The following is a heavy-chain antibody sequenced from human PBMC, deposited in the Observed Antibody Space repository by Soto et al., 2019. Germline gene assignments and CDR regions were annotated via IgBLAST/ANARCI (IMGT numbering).Heavy chain of an antibody. Sequence: VASVKVSCKASGYTFTSCGISWVRQAPGQGLEWMGWIGAYNGKTNNAQKLQGRVTMTTDTSTSTAYMELRSLSSDDTAVYYCARDRLGATGDYWGQGTLVTVSS. D-gene: IGHD1-26*01. J-gene: IGHJ4*02. CDR2: IGAYNGKT. CDR1: GYTFTSCG. V-gene: IGHV1-18*01. CDR3: ARDRLGATGDY.